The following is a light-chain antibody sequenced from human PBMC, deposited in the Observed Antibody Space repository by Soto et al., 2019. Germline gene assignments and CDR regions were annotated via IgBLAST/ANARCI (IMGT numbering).Light chain of an antibody. CDR3: QQRSNWPWT. CDR2: DAS. Sequence: EIVLTQSPGTLSLSPGERATLSCRASERLSSVYLAWYQQRPGQAPRLLIYDASNRATGIPARFSGSGSGTDFTLTISSLEPEDFAVYHCQQRSNWPWTFGQGTKVDIK. J-gene: IGKJ1*01. CDR1: ERLSSVY. V-gene: IGKV3-11*01.